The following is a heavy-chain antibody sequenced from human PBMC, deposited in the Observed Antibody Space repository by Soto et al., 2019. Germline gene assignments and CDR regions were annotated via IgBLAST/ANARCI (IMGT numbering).Heavy chain of an antibody. J-gene: IGHJ4*02. CDR2: ISSSSSYI. Sequence: EVQLVESGGGLVKPGGSLRLSCAASGFTFSSYSMNWVRQAPGKGLEWVSSISSSSSYIYYADSVKGRFTISRDNAKNSLYLQMNSLRAEDTAVYYCARGNGVVVAATPPDYWGQGTLVTVSS. CDR3: ARGNGVVVAATPPDY. V-gene: IGHV3-21*01. CDR1: GFTFSSYS. D-gene: IGHD2-15*01.